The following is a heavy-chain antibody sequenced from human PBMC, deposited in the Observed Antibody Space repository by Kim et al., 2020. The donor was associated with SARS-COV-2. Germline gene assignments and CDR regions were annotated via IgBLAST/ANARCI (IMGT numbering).Heavy chain of an antibody. CDR3: AHRIIVGANYRGHFQH. D-gene: IGHD1-26*01. V-gene: IGHV2-5*02. Sequence: SGPTLVNPTQTLTLTCTFSGFSLSSSGVGVGWIRQPPGKALEWLALIYWDDDKRYSPSLKSRLAITKDTSKNQVVLTMTNMDPVDTATYYCAHRIIVGANYRGHFQHWGQGTLVTVSS. CDR1: GFSLSSSGVG. J-gene: IGHJ1*01. CDR2: IYWDDDK.